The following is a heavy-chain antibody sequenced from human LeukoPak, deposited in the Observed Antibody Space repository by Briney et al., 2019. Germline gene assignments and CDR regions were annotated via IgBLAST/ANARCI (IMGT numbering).Heavy chain of an antibody. Sequence: PGGSLRLSCVASGFTFEDYTMHWVRQAPGKTLEWVSLISWDGTTYYTDSVKGRFTISGDNSKNSLYLQMDTLRSEDTAFYYCVKDLSYESSGHVLEYWGQGTLVTVSS. V-gene: IGHV3-43*01. CDR2: ISWDGTT. D-gene: IGHD3-22*01. CDR1: GFTFEDYT. CDR3: VKDLSYESSGHVLEY. J-gene: IGHJ4*02.